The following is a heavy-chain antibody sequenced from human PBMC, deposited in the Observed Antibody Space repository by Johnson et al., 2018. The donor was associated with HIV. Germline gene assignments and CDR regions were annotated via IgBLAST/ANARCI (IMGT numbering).Heavy chain of an antibody. CDR2: ISYAGSTK. Sequence: QVQLVESGGGLVKPGGSLRLSCAASGFTFSNYAIHWVRQAPGKGLEWVAVISYAGSTKYYADPVKGRFTISRDNSKNTMYLQMNSLRGEDTAVYYCATQVDTVMRIGSNAFDIWGQGTMVTVSS. D-gene: IGHD5-18*01. CDR3: ATQVDTVMRIGSNAFDI. CDR1: GFTFSNYA. V-gene: IGHV3-30*03. J-gene: IGHJ3*02.